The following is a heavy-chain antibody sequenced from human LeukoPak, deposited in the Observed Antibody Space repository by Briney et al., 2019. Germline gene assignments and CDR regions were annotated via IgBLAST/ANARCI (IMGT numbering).Heavy chain of an antibody. CDR2: ITGST. Sequence: GRSLRLSCAASGFTFSSYGMHWVRQAPGKGLEWVSGITGSTYYADSVKGRFTISRDNSKNTLYLQMNSLSAVDTAVYYCARDRSSQGIWGFDYWGQGTLVTVSS. D-gene: IGHD7-27*01. V-gene: IGHV3-23*01. J-gene: IGHJ4*02. CDR3: ARDRSSQGIWGFDY. CDR1: GFTFSSYG.